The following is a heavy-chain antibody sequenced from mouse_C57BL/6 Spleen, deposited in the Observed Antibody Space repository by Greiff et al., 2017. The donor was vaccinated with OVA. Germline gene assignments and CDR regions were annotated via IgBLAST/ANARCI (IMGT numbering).Heavy chain of an antibody. V-gene: IGHV1-59*01. J-gene: IGHJ2*01. CDR1: GYTFTSYW. CDR2: IDPSDSYT. D-gene: IGHD1-1*01. Sequence: VQLQQPGAELVRPGTSVKLSCKASGYTFTSYWMHWVKQRPGQGLEWIGVIDPSDSYTNYNQKFKGKATLTVDTSSSTAYMQLSSLTSEDSAVYYCARGDTTPSLYFDYWGQGTTLTVSS. CDR3: ARGDTTPSLYFDY.